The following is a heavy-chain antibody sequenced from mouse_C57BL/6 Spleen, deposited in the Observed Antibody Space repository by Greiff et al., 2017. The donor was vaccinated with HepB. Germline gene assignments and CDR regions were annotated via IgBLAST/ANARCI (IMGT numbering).Heavy chain of an antibody. CDR1: GYAFSSSW. D-gene: IGHD4-1*01. V-gene: IGHV1-82*01. Sequence: VKLQESGPELVKPGASVKISCKASGYAFSSSWMNWVKQRPGKGLEWIGRIYPGDGDTNYNGKFKGKATLTADKSSSTAYMQLSSLTSEDSAVYFCARSKLGPFDYWGQGTTLTVSS. CDR2: IYPGDGDT. J-gene: IGHJ2*01. CDR3: ARSKLGPFDY.